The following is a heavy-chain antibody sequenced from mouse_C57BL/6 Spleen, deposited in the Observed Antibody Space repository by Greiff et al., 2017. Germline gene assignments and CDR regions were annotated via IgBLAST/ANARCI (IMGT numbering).Heavy chain of an antibody. D-gene: IGHD3-2*02. CDR2: INPNTGGT. CDR3: ARGQLSLRNDFDY. J-gene: IGHJ2*01. CDR1: GYTFTDYN. V-gene: IGHV1-18*01. Sequence: EVQLQQSGPELVKPGASVKIPCKASGYTFTDYNMDWVKQSHGKSLEWIGDINPNTGGTIYNQKIKGKATLTVDKSTSTAYMEIRILTSEDTAVYYCARGQLSLRNDFDYWGHGTTLTVSS.